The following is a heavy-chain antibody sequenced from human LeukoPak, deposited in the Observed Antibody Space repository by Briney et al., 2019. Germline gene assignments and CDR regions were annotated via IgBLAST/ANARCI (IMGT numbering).Heavy chain of an antibody. Sequence: PSETLSLTCTVSDDSIRTNTYYWAWIRQPPGKGLEWIGSIYYSRSTYYNLSLKSRVTISVDTSKKQFSLKLSSVTAADTAVYYCARLSPFGYYDSSGYPFDYWGQGTLVTVSS. CDR2: IYYSRST. CDR1: DDSIRTNTYY. CDR3: ARLSPFGYYDSSGYPFDY. V-gene: IGHV4-39*01. J-gene: IGHJ4*02. D-gene: IGHD3-22*01.